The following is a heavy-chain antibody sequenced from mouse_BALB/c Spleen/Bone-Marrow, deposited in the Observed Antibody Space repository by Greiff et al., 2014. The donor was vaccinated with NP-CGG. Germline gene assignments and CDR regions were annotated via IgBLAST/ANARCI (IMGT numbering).Heavy chain of an antibody. V-gene: IGHV1-55*01. J-gene: IGHJ2*01. CDR2: IYPGSDST. D-gene: IGHD2-4*01. CDR1: GYTFTSYW. CDR3: ARRDDYDDYYFAY. Sequence: VKLMESGAELVKPGTSVKMSCKASGYTFTSYWMHWVKQRPGQGLEWIGDIYPGSDSTNYNEKFKSKATLTVGTSSSTAYMQLSSLTSEDSAVYYCARRDDYDDYYFAYWGQGTTLTVSS.